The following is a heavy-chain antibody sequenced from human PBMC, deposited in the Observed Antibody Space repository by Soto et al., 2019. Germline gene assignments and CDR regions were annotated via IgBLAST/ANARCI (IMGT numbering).Heavy chain of an antibody. V-gene: IGHV3-23*01. J-gene: IGHJ4*02. CDR1: GITFNNYA. CDR2: ISGSGTST. Sequence: GGSLRLSCAASGITFNNYALSWVRQAPGKGLEWVSGISGSGTSTYYADSVKGRFTISRDNSKNTLSLQMNSLRADDMAVYYCAKEYAGCISMITRYFDYWGRGTLVTVSS. D-gene: IGHD3-16*01. CDR3: AKEYAGCISMITRYFDY.